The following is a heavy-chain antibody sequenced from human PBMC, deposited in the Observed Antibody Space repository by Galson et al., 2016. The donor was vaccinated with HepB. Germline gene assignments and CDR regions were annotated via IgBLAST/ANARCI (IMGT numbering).Heavy chain of an antibody. CDR3: TKSHLGYSYGYRFDD. CDR1: GFTFSHYG. CDR2: IWYDT. V-gene: IGHV3-33*06. D-gene: IGHD5-18*01. Sequence: SLRLSCAASGFTFSHYGLHWVRQAPGKGLEWLAVIWYDTYYADSVRGRFTISRDNSPNTLYPQMNSLRVNDTALYYRTKSHLGYSYGYRFDDWGPGTLVTVSS. J-gene: IGHJ4*02.